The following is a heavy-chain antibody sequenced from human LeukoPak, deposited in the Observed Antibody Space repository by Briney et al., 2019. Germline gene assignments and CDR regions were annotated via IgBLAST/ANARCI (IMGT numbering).Heavy chain of an antibody. CDR1: GFTFGDYA. V-gene: IGHV3-49*04. Sequence: GRSLRLSCTASGFTFGDYAMSGVRQAPGKGLEWVGFIRSKAYGGTTEYAASVKGRFTISRDDSKSIAYLQMNSLKTEDTAVYYCTRDLGSIVVVPAATYYYYYYMDVWGKGTTVTVSS. J-gene: IGHJ6*03. D-gene: IGHD2-2*01. CDR2: IRSKAYGGTT. CDR3: TRDLGSIVVVPAATYYYYYYMDV.